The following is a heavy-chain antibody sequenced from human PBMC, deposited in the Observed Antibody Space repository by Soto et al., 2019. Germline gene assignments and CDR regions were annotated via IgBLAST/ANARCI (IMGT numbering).Heavy chain of an antibody. CDR2: IWYDGNSQ. CDR3: ARDRGRSTGHGMDG. V-gene: IGHV3-33*01. CDR1: GFTFSSYG. Sequence: QVQLVESGGGVVQPGRSLRLSCAASGFTFSSYGLHWVRQAPGRGLEWVAVIWYDGNSQYYADSVKGRFIISSDNTKNTLYLQKNSLRGEDTAVYYCARDRGRSTGHGMDGWGPGTTVTVS. J-gene: IGHJ6*02. D-gene: IGHD6-13*01.